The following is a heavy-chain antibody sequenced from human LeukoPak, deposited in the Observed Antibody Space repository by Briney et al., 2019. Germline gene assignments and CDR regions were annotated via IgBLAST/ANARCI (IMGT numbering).Heavy chain of an antibody. CDR1: GFTFSNYW. CDR3: ARATFPYYYDSSGYWIFDY. V-gene: IGHV3-7*01. CDR2: IRQDGSEK. Sequence: GGSLRLSCAASGFTFSNYWMSWVRQAPGKGLEWVANIRQDGSEKYYVDSVKGRFTISRDNAKNSLYLPMNSLRAEDTAVYYCARATFPYYYDSSGYWIFDYWGQGTLVTVSS. J-gene: IGHJ4*02. D-gene: IGHD3-22*01.